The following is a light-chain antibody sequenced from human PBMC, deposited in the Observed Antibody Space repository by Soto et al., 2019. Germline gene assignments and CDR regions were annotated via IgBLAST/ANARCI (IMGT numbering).Light chain of an antibody. CDR2: DAS. CDR1: QSISSW. J-gene: IGKJ1*01. Sequence: DIQMTQSPSTLSASVGDRVTITCRASQSISSWLAWYQQKPGKAPKLLIYDASSLESGVPSRFSGSGSGTEFSLSICSLQPDDFATYYCQQYNSYSPWTFGQRTKVEIK. CDR3: QQYNSYSPWT. V-gene: IGKV1-5*01.